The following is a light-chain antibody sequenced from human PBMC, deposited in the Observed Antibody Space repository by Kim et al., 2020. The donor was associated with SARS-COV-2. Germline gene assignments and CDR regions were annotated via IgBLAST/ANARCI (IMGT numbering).Light chain of an antibody. Sequence: SSALTQDPAVSVALGQTVRITCQGDSLRSYYASWYQQKPGQAPVLVIYGKNNRPSGIPDRFSGSSSGNTASLTITGAQAEDEADYYCNSRDNSDNHLVFGGGTKLTVL. CDR3: NSRDNSDNHLV. V-gene: IGLV3-19*01. CDR1: SLRSYY. J-gene: IGLJ3*02. CDR2: GKN.